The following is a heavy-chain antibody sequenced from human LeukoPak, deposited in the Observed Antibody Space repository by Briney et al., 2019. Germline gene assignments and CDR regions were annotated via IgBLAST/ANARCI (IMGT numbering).Heavy chain of an antibody. D-gene: IGHD3-10*01. CDR1: GGSISSGGYS. V-gene: IGHV4-30-2*01. CDR2: IYHSGST. CDR3: ARGVTYGSGSFSFDP. J-gene: IGHJ5*02. Sequence: SETLSLTCAVSGGSISSGGYSWSWIRQPPGKGLEWIGYIYHSGSTYYNPSLKSRVTIPVDRSKNQFSLKLSSVTAADTAVYYCARGVTYGSGSFSFDPWGQGTLVTVSS.